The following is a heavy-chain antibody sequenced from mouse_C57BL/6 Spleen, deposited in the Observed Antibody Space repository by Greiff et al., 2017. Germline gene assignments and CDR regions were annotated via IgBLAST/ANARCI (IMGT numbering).Heavy chain of an antibody. CDR1: GFTFSSYA. J-gene: IGHJ4*01. D-gene: IGHD1-1*01. V-gene: IGHV5-9-1*02. CDR3: TREGGYYYGSSHYAMDY. CDR2: ISSGGDYI. Sequence: EVMLVESGEGLVKPGGSLKLSCAASGFTFSSYAMSWVRQTPEKRLEWVAYISSGGDYIYYADTVKGRFTISRDNARNTLYLQMSSLKSEDTAMYYCTREGGYYYGSSHYAMDYWGQGTSVTVSS.